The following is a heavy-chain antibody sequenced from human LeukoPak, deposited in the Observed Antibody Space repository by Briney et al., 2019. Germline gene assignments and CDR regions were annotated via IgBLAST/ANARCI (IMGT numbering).Heavy chain of an antibody. Sequence: PGGSLRLSCAASRLIFSSYVMNWVRQALAKGLEWVSYISSSGSTIYYADSVKGRFAISRDNAKNSLYLQMNSLRAEDTAVYYCASSSNRYFDWLCLDYWGQGTLVTVSS. CDR1: RLIFSSYV. CDR2: ISSSGSTI. V-gene: IGHV3-48*03. CDR3: ASSSNRYFDWLCLDY. D-gene: IGHD3-9*01. J-gene: IGHJ4*02.